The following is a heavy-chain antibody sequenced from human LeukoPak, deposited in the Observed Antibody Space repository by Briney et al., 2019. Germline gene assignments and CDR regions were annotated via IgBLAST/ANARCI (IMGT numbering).Heavy chain of an antibody. Sequence: GASVKVSCKASGYTFTSYAMHWVRQAPGQRLEWMGWINAGNGNTKYSQKFQGRVTITADESTSTAYMELSSLRSEDTAVYYCARGLTIFEFDYWGQGTLVTVSS. CDR2: INAGNGNT. J-gene: IGHJ4*02. V-gene: IGHV1-3*01. CDR3: ARGLTIFEFDY. CDR1: GYTFTSYA. D-gene: IGHD3-3*01.